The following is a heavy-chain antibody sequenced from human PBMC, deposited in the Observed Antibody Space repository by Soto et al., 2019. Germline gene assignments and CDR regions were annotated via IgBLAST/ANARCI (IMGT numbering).Heavy chain of an antibody. Sequence: EVQLVESGGGLVKPGGSLRVSCAASGFTFSNAWMSWVRQAPGKGLEWVGRIKSKADGGTTDYAAPVKGRFTISRDDSKNTLYLQMSSLKTEDTAVYYCTTLATVTKSLDYWGQGTLVTVSS. V-gene: IGHV3-15*01. CDR3: TTLATVTKSLDY. CDR2: IKSKADGGTT. J-gene: IGHJ4*02. CDR1: GFTFSNAW. D-gene: IGHD4-17*01.